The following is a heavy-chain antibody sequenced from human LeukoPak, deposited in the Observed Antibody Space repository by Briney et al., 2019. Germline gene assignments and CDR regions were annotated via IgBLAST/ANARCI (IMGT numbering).Heavy chain of an antibody. CDR3: AKVRAYYYYMDV. V-gene: IGHV4-38-2*01. CDR1: GYSISSGYY. CDR2: IYHSGST. Sequence: PSETLSLTCAVSGYSISSGYYWGWIRQPPGKGLEWIGSIYHSGSTYYNPSLKSRVTISVDTSKNQFSLKLSSVTAADTAVYYCAKVRAYYYYMDVWGKGTTVTVSS. J-gene: IGHJ6*03.